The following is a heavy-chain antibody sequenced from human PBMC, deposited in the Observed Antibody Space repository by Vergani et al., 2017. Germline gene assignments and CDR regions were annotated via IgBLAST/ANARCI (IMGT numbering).Heavy chain of an antibody. CDR1: GFTFSGSA. D-gene: IGHD2-8*01. V-gene: IGHV3-73*02. CDR3: IRPNGGDAFDI. Sequence: EVQLVESGGGLVQPGGSLKLSCAASGFTFSGSAMHWVRQASGKGLEWVGRIRSKVNNYGTAYAASVKGRFTISRDDSKNTAYLQMNSLKTEDTAVYYCIRPNGGDAFDIWGQGTMVTVSS. J-gene: IGHJ3*02. CDR2: IRSKVNNYGT.